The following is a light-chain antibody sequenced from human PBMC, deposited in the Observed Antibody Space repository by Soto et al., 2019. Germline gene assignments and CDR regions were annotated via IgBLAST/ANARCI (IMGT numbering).Light chain of an antibody. CDR1: SSDVGGYNY. V-gene: IGLV2-11*01. J-gene: IGLJ1*01. Sequence: QSALTQPRSVSGSPGQSVTISCTGTSSDVGGYNYVSWYQQHPGKALKLMIYDVSKRPSGVPDRFSGSKSGNTASLTISGLQAEDEADYYCCSYAGSRYVFGTGTKLTVL. CDR3: CSYAGSRYV. CDR2: DVS.